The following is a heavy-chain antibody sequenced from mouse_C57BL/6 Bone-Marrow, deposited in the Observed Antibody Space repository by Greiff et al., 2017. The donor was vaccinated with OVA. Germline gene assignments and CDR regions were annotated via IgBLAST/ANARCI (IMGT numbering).Heavy chain of an antibody. CDR3: AIHEEDGYYYGSGYFDV. V-gene: IGHV1-62-2*01. CDR2: FYPGSGSI. D-gene: IGHD1-1*01. J-gene: IGHJ1*03. Sequence: VQLQQSGAELVKPGASVKLSCKASGYTFTEYTIHWVKQRSGQGLEWIGWFYPGSGSIKYNEKFKDKATLTADKSSSTVYMVLSRLTSEDSAVYFCAIHEEDGYYYGSGYFDVWGTGTTVTVAS. CDR1: GYTFTEYT.